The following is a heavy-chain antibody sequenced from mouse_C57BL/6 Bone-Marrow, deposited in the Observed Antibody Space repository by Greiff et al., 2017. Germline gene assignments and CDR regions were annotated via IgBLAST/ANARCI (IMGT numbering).Heavy chain of an antibody. V-gene: IGHV1-82*01. D-gene: IGHD2-3*01. Sequence: QVQLQQPGPELVKPGASVKISCKASGYAFCSSWMNWVKQRPGQGLEWIGRIYPGDGGTNYNGKFKGKATLTADKSSSTAYMQLSSLTSEGSAVYFCARSRWLLGYFDVWGTGTSVTVSS. J-gene: IGHJ1*03. CDR1: GYAFCSSW. CDR2: IYPGDGGT. CDR3: ARSRWLLGYFDV.